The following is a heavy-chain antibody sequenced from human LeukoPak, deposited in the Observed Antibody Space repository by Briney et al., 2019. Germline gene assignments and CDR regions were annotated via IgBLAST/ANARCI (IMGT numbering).Heavy chain of an antibody. CDR3: AKSPGYYDSSGHDALEI. CDR2: IFSDECT. V-gene: IGHV3-53*01. Sequence: GGSLRLSCAASGFTDSRLYMSWVRQAPEKGLEGVSVIFSDECTSYADPGKGRFTISQDNCQKTLYLRMNNLKAEDTAAVYIAKSPGYYDSSGHDALEIWGQGTLVTVSS. J-gene: IGHJ3*02. CDR1: GFTDSRLY. D-gene: IGHD3-22*01.